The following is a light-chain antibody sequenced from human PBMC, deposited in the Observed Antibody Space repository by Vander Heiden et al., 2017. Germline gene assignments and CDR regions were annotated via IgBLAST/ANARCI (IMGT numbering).Light chain of an antibody. J-gene: IGLJ7*01. CDR2: GNN. Sequence: HSVLTQPPSASGTPGQRVTIPCSGSSSTIGSTNVNWCQQLPGTAPKLLIYGNNQRPSGVPDRFSGSKSGTSASLAISGLQSEDEADYYCAAWDDSLNGAVFGGGTQLTVL. CDR1: SSTIGSTN. V-gene: IGLV1-44*01. CDR3: AAWDDSLNGAV.